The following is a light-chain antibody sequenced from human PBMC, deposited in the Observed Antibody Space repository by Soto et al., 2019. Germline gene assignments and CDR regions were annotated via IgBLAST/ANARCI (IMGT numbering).Light chain of an antibody. J-gene: IGKJ4*01. Sequence: AIQMTQSPSSLSASVGDRVTITCRATQDIREDLSWYQQKPGKAPKLLIYAASSLQIEVPSRFSGSGSGTDFTLTISSLQPEDFATYFCLQDHGFPLTFGGGTKVEIK. CDR2: AAS. CDR3: LQDHGFPLT. V-gene: IGKV1-6*01. CDR1: QDIRED.